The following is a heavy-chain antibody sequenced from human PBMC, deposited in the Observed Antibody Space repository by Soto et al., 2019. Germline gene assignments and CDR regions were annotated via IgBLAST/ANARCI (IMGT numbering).Heavy chain of an antibody. CDR1: GYTFTGYY. D-gene: IGHD2-15*01. CDR3: ARDFPKYGYCSGGSCYSNYGMDV. CDR2: INPNSGGT. J-gene: IGHJ6*02. Sequence: ASVKVSCKASGYTFTGYYMHWVRQAPGQGLEWMGWINPNSGGTNYAQKFQGWVTMTRDTSISTAYMELSRLRSDDTAVYYCARDFPKYGYCSGGSCYSNYGMDVWG. V-gene: IGHV1-2*04.